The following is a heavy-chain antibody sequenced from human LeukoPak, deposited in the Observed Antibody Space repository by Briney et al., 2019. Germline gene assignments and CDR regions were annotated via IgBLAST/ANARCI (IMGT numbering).Heavy chain of an antibody. D-gene: IGHD6-13*01. V-gene: IGHV4-61*02. J-gene: IGHJ6*03. CDR1: GGSISSGSYY. CDR3: ARAVGSTLAAAGFYYYYYMDV. Sequence: SETLSLTCTVSGGSISSGSYYWSWIRQPAGKGLEWVGRIYTSGSTNYNPSLKSRVTISVDTSKNQFSLKLSSVTAADTAVYYCARAVGSTLAAAGFYYYYYMDVWGKGTTVTVSS. CDR2: IYTSGST.